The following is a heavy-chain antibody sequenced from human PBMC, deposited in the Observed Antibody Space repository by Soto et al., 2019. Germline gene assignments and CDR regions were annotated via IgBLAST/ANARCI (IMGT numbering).Heavy chain of an antibody. CDR2: IWYDGSNK. CDR3: ARDQRSYTAMVYYYYGMDV. J-gene: IGHJ6*02. D-gene: IGHD5-18*01. CDR1: VFPFSSDC. Sequence: HPGGSLRLSFSASVFPFSSDCMHWVRTTPGKGLEWVAVIWYDGSNKYYADSVKGRFTISRDNSKNTLYLQMNSLRAEDTAVYYCARDQRSYTAMVYYYYGMDVWGQGTTVTVSS. V-gene: IGHV3-33*01.